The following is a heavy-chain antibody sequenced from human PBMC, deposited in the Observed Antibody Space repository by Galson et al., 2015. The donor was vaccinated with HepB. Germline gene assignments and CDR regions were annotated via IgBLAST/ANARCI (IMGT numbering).Heavy chain of an antibody. CDR2: IYSGGST. V-gene: IGHV3-66*01. CDR1: GFTVSSNY. D-gene: IGHD3-3*01. J-gene: IGHJ6*02. CDR3: ARGSYDFWSYYYGMDV. Sequence: SLRLSCAASGFTVSSNYMSWVRQAPGKGLEWVSVIYSGGSTYYADSVKGRFTISRDNSKNTLYLQMNSLRAEDTAVYYCARGSYDFWSYYYGMDVWGQGTTVTVSS.